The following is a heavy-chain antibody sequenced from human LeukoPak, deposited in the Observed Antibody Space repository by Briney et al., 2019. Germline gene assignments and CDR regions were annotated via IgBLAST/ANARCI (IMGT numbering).Heavy chain of an antibody. J-gene: IGHJ2*01. V-gene: IGHV4-59*02. Sequence: PSETLSLTCTVSGGSVSSYYWNWIRQPPGKGLEWIGNIYNSGSTDYNPPLKSRVTMSVDTSKNQISLMLNSVTAADTAVYYCARDKGPYWYFDLWGRGTLVTVSS. CDR1: GGSVSSYY. CDR3: ARDKGPYWYFDL. CDR2: IYNSGST.